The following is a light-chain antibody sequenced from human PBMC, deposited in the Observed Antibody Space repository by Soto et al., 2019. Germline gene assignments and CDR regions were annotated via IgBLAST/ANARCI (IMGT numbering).Light chain of an antibody. V-gene: IGLV2-14*01. Sequence: QSVLTQPASVSGSPGQSVPISCTGTSRDGGGYNYVSWYQQHPGKAPKLMIYDVSNRPSGVSNRFSGSKSGNTASLTISGLQAEDEADYYCSSYTSSSTLYVFGTGTKVTVL. CDR2: DVS. CDR3: SSYTSSSTLYV. J-gene: IGLJ1*01. CDR1: SRDGGGYNY.